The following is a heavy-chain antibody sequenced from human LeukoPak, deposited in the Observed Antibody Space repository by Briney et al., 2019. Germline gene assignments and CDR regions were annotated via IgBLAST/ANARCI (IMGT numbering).Heavy chain of an antibody. CDR2: IKEDGSVK. CDR1: GFTFSDYW. J-gene: IGHJ5*01. D-gene: IGHD3-10*01. V-gene: IGHV3-7*01. Sequence: AESLRLSCVASGFTFSDYWMTWVRQVPGKGLEWVAKIKEDGSVKYYVDSVKVRFSISRDNAKNSLYLQLNSLRVEDTAVYYCATEGTDGRGSFGWFDSWGQGTLVTVSS. CDR3: ATEGTDGRGSFGWFDS.